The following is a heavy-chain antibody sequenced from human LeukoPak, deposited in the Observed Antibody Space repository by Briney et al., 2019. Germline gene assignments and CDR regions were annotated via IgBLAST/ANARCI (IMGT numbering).Heavy chain of an antibody. CDR2: IDSSGNV. CDR3: ARGAFVSAVDTGGSWFDP. D-gene: IGHD5-18*01. Sequence: SETLSLTCTVSGGSISTSGYYWGWIRQPPGEGLEYFASIDSSGNVYYNPSLRSRVTISADTSKNQFSLKLSSVTAADTAVYYCARGAFVSAVDTGGSWFDPWGQGTLVTVSS. J-gene: IGHJ5*02. CDR1: GGSISTSGYY. V-gene: IGHV4-39*07.